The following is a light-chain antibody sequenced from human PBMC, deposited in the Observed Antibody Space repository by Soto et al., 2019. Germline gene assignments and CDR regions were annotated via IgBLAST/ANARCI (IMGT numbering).Light chain of an antibody. CDR2: DAS. Sequence: DIQMPQSPSSLSASVGDRVTITCQASQDISNYLNWYQQKQGKAPKLLIYDASNLETGVPSRFSRSGSGTDFTFTISSLQPEDIATYYCQQYDNLPFGGGTKVEIK. CDR3: QQYDNLP. V-gene: IGKV1-33*01. J-gene: IGKJ4*01. CDR1: QDISNY.